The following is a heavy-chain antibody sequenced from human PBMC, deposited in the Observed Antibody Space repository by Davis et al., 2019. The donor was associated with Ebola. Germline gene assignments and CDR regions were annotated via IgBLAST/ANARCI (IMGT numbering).Heavy chain of an antibody. CDR3: ARGEDCTIGLCRLRYFDL. Sequence: ASVQVSCKASGYTFTGYYMHWVRQAPGQGLEWMGWINPNSGGTNYAQKFQGRVTMTRDTSISTAYMDLSRLRSDDTAVYYCARGEDCTIGLCRLRYFDLWGRGTLVTVSS. CDR1: GYTFTGYY. J-gene: IGHJ2*01. D-gene: IGHD2-8*01. V-gene: IGHV1-2*02. CDR2: INPNSGGT.